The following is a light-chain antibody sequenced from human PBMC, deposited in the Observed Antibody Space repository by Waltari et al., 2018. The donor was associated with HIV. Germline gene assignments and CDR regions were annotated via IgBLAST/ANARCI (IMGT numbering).Light chain of an antibody. Sequence: DIVMTQSPLSLPVTPGEPASISCRSSQSLLHNNGYNYLDWYVQKPGQSPQLLIYLGSNRATGVPDRFRGSGSGTDFTLKISRVEAEDVGVYYCMQALHSPGTFGPGSKVEIK. V-gene: IGKV2-28*01. CDR3: MQALHSPGT. J-gene: IGKJ1*01. CDR2: LGS. CDR1: QSLLHNNGYNY.